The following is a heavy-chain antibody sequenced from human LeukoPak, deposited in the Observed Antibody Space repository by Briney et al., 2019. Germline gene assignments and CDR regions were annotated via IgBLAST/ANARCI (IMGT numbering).Heavy chain of an antibody. Sequence: SETLSLTCTVSGGSITTYFWSWIRQPAGKGLEWIGRIYTSGSTNYNPSLKSRVTMSVDTSKNQFSLKLSSVTAADTAVYYCARDPIAVAGIDYWGQGTLVTVSS. CDR3: ARDPIAVAGIDY. V-gene: IGHV4-4*07. CDR1: GGSITTYF. D-gene: IGHD6-19*01. J-gene: IGHJ4*02. CDR2: IYTSGST.